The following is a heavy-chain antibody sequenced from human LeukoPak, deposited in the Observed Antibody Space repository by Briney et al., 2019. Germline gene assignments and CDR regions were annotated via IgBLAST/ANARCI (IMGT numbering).Heavy chain of an antibody. CDR3: ARSVQRYCSGGSCYSNFSPRDY. CDR2: INPNSGGT. J-gene: IGHJ4*02. CDR1: GYTFTGYY. V-gene: IGHV1-2*06. Sequence: ASVKVSCKASGYTFTGYYMHWVRQAPGQGLEWMGRINPNSGGTNYAQKFQGRVTMTRDTSISTAYMELSRLRSDDTAVHYCARSVQRYCSGGSCYSNFSPRDYWGQGTLVTVSS. D-gene: IGHD2-15*01.